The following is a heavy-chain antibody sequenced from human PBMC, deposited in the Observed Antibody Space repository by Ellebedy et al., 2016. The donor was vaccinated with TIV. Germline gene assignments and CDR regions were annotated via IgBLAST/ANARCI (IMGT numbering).Heavy chain of an antibody. CDR3: ARRDTSIAARPFNY. CDR1: GGSFSGYY. D-gene: IGHD6-6*01. V-gene: IGHV4-34*01. CDR2: INHSGST. Sequence: SETLSLTCAVYGGSFSGYYWSWIRQPPGKGLEWIGEINHSGSTNYNPSLKSRVTISVDTSKNQFSLKLSSVTAADTAVYYCARRDTSIAARPFNYWGQGTLVTVSS. J-gene: IGHJ4*02.